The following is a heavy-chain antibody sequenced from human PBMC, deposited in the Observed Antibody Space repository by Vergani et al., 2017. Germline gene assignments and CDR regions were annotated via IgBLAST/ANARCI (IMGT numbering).Heavy chain of an antibody. CDR3: SRVGTNDFWSGYSWYYYYYMDV. J-gene: IGHJ6*03. D-gene: IGHD3-3*01. Sequence: QLQLQESGSGLVKPSQTLSLTCAVSGGSISSGGYSWSWIRQPPGKGLEWIGYIYHSGSTYYNPSLKSRDTISVDWSKHQVSLQLRSVTAADTAVYYCSRVGTNDFWSGYSWYYYYYMDVWGKGTTVTVSS. CDR2: IYHSGST. V-gene: IGHV4-30-2*01. CDR1: GGSISSGGYS.